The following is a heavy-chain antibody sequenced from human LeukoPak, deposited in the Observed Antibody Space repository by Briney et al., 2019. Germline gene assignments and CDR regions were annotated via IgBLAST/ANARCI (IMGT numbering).Heavy chain of an antibody. CDR3: ARGALPLNYYYYYMDV. CDR2: ISSSGSTT. CDR1: GFTSSSYE. V-gene: IGHV3-48*03. J-gene: IGHJ6*03. Sequence: GGSLRLSCAASGFTSSSYEINWVRQAPGKGLEWVSYISSSGSTTYYADSVKGRFTISRDNVKNSLYLQMNSLRAEDTAVYYCARGALPLNYYYYYMDVWGKGTTVTVSS.